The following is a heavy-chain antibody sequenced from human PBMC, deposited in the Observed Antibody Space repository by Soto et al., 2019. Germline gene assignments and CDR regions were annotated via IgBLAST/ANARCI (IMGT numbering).Heavy chain of an antibody. CDR2: IYYTGST. J-gene: IGHJ6*02. CDR3: ARHYFDSSGYYFALGLDV. D-gene: IGHD3-22*01. CDR1: GGSISSYY. V-gene: IGHV4-59*08. Sequence: PSETLSLTCTVSGGSISSYYWSWIRQPPGKGLEWIGHIYYTGSTNYNPSLKGRVTMSIDTSENQFSLKLRSGTAADTAVYYCARHYFDSSGYYFALGLDVWGQGTTVTVSS.